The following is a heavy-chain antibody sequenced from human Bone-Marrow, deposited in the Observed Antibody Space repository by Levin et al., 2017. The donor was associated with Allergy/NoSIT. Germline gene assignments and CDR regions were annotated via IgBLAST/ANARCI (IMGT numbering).Heavy chain of an antibody. CDR1: GGSFSSYA. V-gene: IGHV1-69*11. D-gene: IGHD3-10*01. Sequence: KISCKASGGSFSSYAIVWVGQAPGRGLEWMGRIIPILRGANYAQKFQGRLTITADESTTTAYMELNSLTFEDTAVYYCARAGGSGSYAYWGQGTRVTVSS. J-gene: IGHJ4*02. CDR3: ARAGGSGSYAY. CDR2: IIPILRGA.